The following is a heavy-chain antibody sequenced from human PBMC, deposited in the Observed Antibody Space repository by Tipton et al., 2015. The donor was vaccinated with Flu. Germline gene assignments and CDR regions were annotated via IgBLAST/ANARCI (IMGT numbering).Heavy chain of an antibody. J-gene: IGHJ5*02. Sequence: SLRLSCAASGFTFSSYAMHWVRQAPGKGLEWVAGIWYDGSNKYYADSVKGRFTISRDNSKNTLYLQMNSLRAEDTAVYYCARDGPPYSPTSGWFDPWGQGTLVTVSS. CDR1: GFTFSSYA. V-gene: IGHV3-33*08. D-gene: IGHD1-26*01. CDR3: ARDGPPYSPTSGWFDP. CDR2: IWYDGSNK.